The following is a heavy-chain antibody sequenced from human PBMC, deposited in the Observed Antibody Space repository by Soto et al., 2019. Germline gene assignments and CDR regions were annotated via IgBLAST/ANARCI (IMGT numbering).Heavy chain of an antibody. Sequence: PGGSLKTSRRGPGYSFPWYWISWVRQMPGKGLGGKGRIDPSDSYTNYSPSFQGHLTISADKYIRTAYLQWSSRKASDTAMYYCARHGSTYYYDSSGSGMDVWGQGTTVTVSS. CDR1: GYSFPWYW. J-gene: IGHJ6*02. D-gene: IGHD3-22*01. V-gene: IGHV5-10-1*01. CDR3: ARHGSTYYYDSSGSGMDV. CDR2: IDPSDSYT.